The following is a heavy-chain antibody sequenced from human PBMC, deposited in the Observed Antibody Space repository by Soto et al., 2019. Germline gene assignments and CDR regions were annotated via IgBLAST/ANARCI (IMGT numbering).Heavy chain of an antibody. J-gene: IGHJ4*02. D-gene: IGHD3-16*02. CDR3: AKDARGNYRYFDY. CDR2: ISPSGAGT. CDR1: GFTFSNYA. Sequence: GGSLRLSCAAAGFTFSNYAVNWVRQAPGKGLEWVSGISPSGAGTYYADSVKGRFTISRDNSKNTLYLHMNSLTAEDTAVYYCAKDARGNYRYFDYWGQGTLVTVSS. V-gene: IGHV3-23*01.